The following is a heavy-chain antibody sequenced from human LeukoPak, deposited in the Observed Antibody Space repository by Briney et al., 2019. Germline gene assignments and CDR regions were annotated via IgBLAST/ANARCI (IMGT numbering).Heavy chain of an antibody. V-gene: IGHV3-30*04. J-gene: IGHJ4*02. CDR3: ARDRHPFDY. D-gene: IGHD6-6*01. CDR2: ISYDGSNK. CDR1: GFTFSGYA. Sequence: GGSLRLSCAASGFTFSGYAMHWVRQAPGKGLEWVTVISYDGSNKYYADSVKGRFTISRDNAKNSLYLQMNSLRAEDTAVYYCARDRHPFDYWGQGTLVTVSS.